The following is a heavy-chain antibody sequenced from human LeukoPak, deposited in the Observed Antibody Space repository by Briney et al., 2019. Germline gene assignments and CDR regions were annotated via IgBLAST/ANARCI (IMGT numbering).Heavy chain of an antibody. D-gene: IGHD6-19*01. CDR3: ARVYSSGWYEGEFDY. CDR1: GYTFTGYY. V-gene: IGHV1-2*02. J-gene: IGHJ4*02. Sequence: ASVKVSCKASGYTFTGYYMHWVRQAPGQGLEWMGWINPNSGGTNYAQKFQGRVTMTRDTFISTAYMELSRLRSDDTAVYYCARVYSSGWYEGEFDYWGQGTLVTVSS. CDR2: INPNSGGT.